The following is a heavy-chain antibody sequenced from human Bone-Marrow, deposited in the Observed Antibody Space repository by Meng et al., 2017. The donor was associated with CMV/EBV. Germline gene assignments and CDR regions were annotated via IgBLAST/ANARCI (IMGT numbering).Heavy chain of an antibody. CDR3: ARGPRNYPGSFAY. CDR2: IYYSGST. J-gene: IGHJ4*02. Sequence: SETLSLTCTVSGGSISSYYWSWIRQPPGKGLEWIGYIYYSGSTNYNPSLKSRVTISVDTSKNQFSLKLSSVTAADTVVYYCARGPRNYPGSFAYWGQGHLVHVSS. V-gene: IGHV4-59*01. CDR1: GGSISSYY. D-gene: IGHD3-10*01.